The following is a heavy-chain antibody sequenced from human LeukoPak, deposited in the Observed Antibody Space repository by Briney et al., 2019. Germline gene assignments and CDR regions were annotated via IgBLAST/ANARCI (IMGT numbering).Heavy chain of an antibody. CDR3: ARGPTRANSSDY. J-gene: IGHJ4*02. CDR1: GYTFTGYY. CDR2: INPNSGGT. D-gene: IGHD2/OR15-2a*01. V-gene: IGHV1-2*06. Sequence: ASVKVSCKASGYTFTGYYMHWVRQAPGQGLEWMGRINPNSGGTNYAQKFQGRVTMTRDTSISTAYMELSRLRSDDTAVYYCARGPTRANSSDYWGQGTLLTVSS.